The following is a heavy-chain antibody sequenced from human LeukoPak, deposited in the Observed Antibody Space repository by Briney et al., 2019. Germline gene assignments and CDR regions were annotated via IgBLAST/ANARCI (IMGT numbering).Heavy chain of an antibody. J-gene: IGHJ4*02. Sequence: SETLSLTCTVSGYSISSGYYWGWIRQPPGKGLEWIGSIYHSGSTYYNPSLKSQVTISVDTSKNQFSLKLSSVTAADTAVYYCARLGQWLVRPDHFDYWGQGTLVTVSS. CDR2: IYHSGST. V-gene: IGHV4-38-2*02. CDR1: GYSISSGYY. CDR3: ARLGQWLVRPDHFDY. D-gene: IGHD6-19*01.